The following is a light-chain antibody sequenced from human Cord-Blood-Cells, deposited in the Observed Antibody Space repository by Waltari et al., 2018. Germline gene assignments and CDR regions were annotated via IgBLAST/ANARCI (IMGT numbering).Light chain of an antibody. Sequence: QSALTQPASVSGSPGQSITIPCPGTSSDVGGYNYVSWYHQHPGKAPKLMIYEVSNRPSGVSNRFSGSKSGNTASLTISGLQAEDEADYYCSSYTSSSTPYVFGTGTKVTVL. CDR2: EVS. CDR3: SSYTSSSTPYV. J-gene: IGLJ1*01. V-gene: IGLV2-14*01. CDR1: SSDVGGYNY.